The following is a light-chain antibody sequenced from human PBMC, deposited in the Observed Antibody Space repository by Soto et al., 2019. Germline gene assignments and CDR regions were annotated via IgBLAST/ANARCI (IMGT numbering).Light chain of an antibody. CDR2: DVS. J-gene: IGLJ2*01. Sequence: QSVLTQPASVSGSPGQSITISCTGTSSDIGNYNYVSWYQQHPGKAPKLIISDVSNRPSGVSNRFSGSKSGNTASLTISGLQAEDEADYYCSSYASSSPVVFGGGTKVTVL. CDR3: SSYASSSPVV. CDR1: SSDIGNYNY. V-gene: IGLV2-14*01.